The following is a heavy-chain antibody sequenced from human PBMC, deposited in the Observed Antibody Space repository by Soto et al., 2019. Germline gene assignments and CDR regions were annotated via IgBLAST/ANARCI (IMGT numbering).Heavy chain of an antibody. V-gene: IGHV3-23*01. Sequence: GGSLRLSCAASGFTFSSYAMSWVRQAPGKGLECVSTIRGSGGTTYYADSVKGRFTISRDNSKNTLYLQMNSLRAEDTAVYYCAKVRSTKIFDVVSLFDYWGQGTRVTGS. CDR1: GFTFSSYA. D-gene: IGHD3-3*01. J-gene: IGHJ4*02. CDR3: AKVRSTKIFDVVSLFDY. CDR2: IRGSGGTT.